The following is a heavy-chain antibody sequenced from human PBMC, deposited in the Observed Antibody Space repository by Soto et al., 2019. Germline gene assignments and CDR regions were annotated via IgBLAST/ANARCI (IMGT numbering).Heavy chain of an antibody. J-gene: IGHJ5*02. CDR3: ARDPRFGYCTNGVCYTGRFDP. CDR2: TYYRSKWYN. Sequence: SQTLSLTCAISGDSVSSNSAAWNWIRQSPSGGLEWLGRTYYRSKWYNDYAVSVKSRITINPDTSKNQFSLQLNSVTPEDTAVYYCARDPRFGYCTNGVCYTGRFDPWGQGTLVTVSS. D-gene: IGHD2-8*01. CDR1: GDSVSSNSAA. V-gene: IGHV6-1*01.